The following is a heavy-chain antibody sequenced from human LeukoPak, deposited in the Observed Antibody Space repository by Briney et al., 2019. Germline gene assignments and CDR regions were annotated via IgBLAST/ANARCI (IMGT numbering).Heavy chain of an antibody. CDR1: GFTFSNYA. Sequence: GGSLRLSCAASGFTFSNYAMSWVRQAPGKGLEWVSAISGSGGSTYYADSVKGRFTISRDNSKNTLYLQMNSLRAEDTAVYYCAKWSDYYGSGSYAFYYYGMDVWGQGTTVTVSS. J-gene: IGHJ6*02. CDR2: ISGSGGST. CDR3: AKWSDYYGSGSYAFYYYGMDV. V-gene: IGHV3-23*01. D-gene: IGHD3-10*01.